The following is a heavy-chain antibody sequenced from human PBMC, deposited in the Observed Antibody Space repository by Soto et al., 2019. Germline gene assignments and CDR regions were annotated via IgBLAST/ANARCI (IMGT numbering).Heavy chain of an antibody. CDR2: FYYSGST. D-gene: IGHD1-1*01. V-gene: IGHV4-61*01. CDR1: GGSVSGGSYF. J-gene: IGHJ4*02. Sequence: SETLSLTCTVSGGSVSGGSYFWSWVRQPPGKGLEWIGYFYYSGSTKYNPSLKSRVTILEDTSKSQFSLKLNSVTAADTAVYYCAREGRMGTFDYWGQGALVTVSS. CDR3: AREGRMGTFDY.